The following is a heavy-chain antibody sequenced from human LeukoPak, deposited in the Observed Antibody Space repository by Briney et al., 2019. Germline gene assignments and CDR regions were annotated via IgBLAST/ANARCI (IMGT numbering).Heavy chain of an antibody. CDR1: GFTFNSCW. V-gene: IGHV3-7*01. D-gene: IGHD6-6*01. CDR2: IYEEGSEK. Sequence: PGGALRHSCAASGFTFNSCWMSWVGQVRGKGGEWTAHIYEEGSEKHYVDSVEGRFTISRDNAKNTLYLQMNSLRVEDTAVYYCTTGDSSSKFDCRGTGIIVTLAS. J-gene: IGHJ4*02. CDR3: TTGDSSSKFDC.